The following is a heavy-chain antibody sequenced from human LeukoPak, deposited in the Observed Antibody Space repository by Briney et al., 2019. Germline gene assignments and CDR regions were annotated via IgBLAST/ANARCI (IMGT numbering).Heavy chain of an antibody. V-gene: IGHV3-7*01. CDR1: GFTFSSYW. CDR2: INQDGSEK. D-gene: IGHD6-6*01. J-gene: IGHJ4*02. CDR3: AVSSSSSGAGGI. Sequence: GGPLRLSCAASGFTFSSYWMTWVRQASGKGLEWVANINQDGSEKFYVDSVRGRFTISRDNAKNSLYLQMNSLRVEDTALYYCAVSSSSSGAGGIWGQGTLVTVSS.